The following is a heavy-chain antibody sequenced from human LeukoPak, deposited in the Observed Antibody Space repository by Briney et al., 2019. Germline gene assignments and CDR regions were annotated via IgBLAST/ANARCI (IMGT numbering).Heavy chain of an antibody. Sequence: PSETLSLTCNVSGGSISSYYWSWIRQPPGKGLEWIGYIYYSGSTNYNPSLESRVTISVDTSKNQFSLKLSSVTAADTAVYYCAKDLGQWELYYFDYWGQGTLVTVSS. J-gene: IGHJ4*02. CDR1: GGSISSYY. CDR3: AKDLGQWELYYFDY. V-gene: IGHV4-59*12. D-gene: IGHD1-26*01. CDR2: IYYSGST.